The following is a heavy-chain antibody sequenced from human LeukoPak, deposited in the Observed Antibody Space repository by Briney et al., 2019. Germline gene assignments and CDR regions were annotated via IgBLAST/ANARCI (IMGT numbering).Heavy chain of an antibody. J-gene: IGHJ4*02. V-gene: IGHV3-30*02. CDR3: AKGLYDYVWGTPSSPNY. D-gene: IGHD3-16*01. CDR1: GFTFSSYG. CDR2: IRYDGSNK. Sequence: GGSLRLSCAASGFTFSSYGMHWVRQAPGKGLEWVAFIRYDGSNKYYADSVKGRFTISRDNSKNTLYLQMNSLRAEDTAVYYCAKGLYDYVWGTPSSPNYWGQGTLVTVSS.